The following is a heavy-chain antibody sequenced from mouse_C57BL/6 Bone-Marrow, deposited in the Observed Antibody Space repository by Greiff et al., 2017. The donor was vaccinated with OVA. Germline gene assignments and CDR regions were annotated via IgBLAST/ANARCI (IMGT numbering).Heavy chain of an antibody. CDR1: GYAFSSSW. D-gene: IGHD2-4*01. CDR2: IYPGDGDT. CDR3: ASCYDYDCDY. Sequence: VQLQQSGPELVKPGASVKISCKASGYAFSSSWMNWVKQRPGKGLEWIGRIYPGDGDTNYNGKFKGKATLTADKSSSTAYMQLSSLTSEDSAVYFCASCYDYDCDYWGQGTTLTVSS. V-gene: IGHV1-82*01. J-gene: IGHJ2*01.